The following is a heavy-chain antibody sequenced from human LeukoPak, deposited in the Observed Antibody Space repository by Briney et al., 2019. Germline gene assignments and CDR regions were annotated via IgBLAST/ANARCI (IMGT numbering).Heavy chain of an antibody. CDR2: ISYDGGNI. V-gene: IGHV3-30*04. CDR1: GFTFDNYA. J-gene: IGHJ4*02. Sequence: GGSLRLSCAPSGFTFDNYAMHWVRQAPGKGLEWVALISYDGGNIYYADSVKGRFTISRDNAKNSLYLQMNSLRAEDTAVYYCARDGHSNYPFDYWGQGNLVTVSS. D-gene: IGHD4-11*01. CDR3: ARDGHSNYPFDY.